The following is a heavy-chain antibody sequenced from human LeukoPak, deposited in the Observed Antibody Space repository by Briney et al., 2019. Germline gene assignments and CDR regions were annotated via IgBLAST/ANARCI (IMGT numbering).Heavy chain of an antibody. CDR1: GGSISSSSYY. V-gene: IGHV4-39*01. CDR3: ATNEWSGYYFEY. D-gene: IGHD3-3*01. J-gene: IGHJ4*02. CDR2: IYSSGST. Sequence: SETLSLTCTVSGGSISSSSYYWGWIRQPPGKGLEWIGSIYSSGSTYYNPSLKSRVTISVDTSKNQFSLKLSSVTAADTAVYYCATNEWSGYYFEYWGQGILVPVSS.